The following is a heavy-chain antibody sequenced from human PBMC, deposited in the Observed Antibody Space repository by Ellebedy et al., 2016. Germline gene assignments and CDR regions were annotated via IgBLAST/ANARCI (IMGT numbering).Heavy chain of an antibody. J-gene: IGHJ4*02. CDR2: INPDGNAK. Sequence: GGSLRLSCAASGFTFSSSWMTWVRQTPGKGLEWVANINPDGNAKYYVDSAKGRFTISRDNAKNSLYLQMNSLRTEDTGVYYCARDNRYGGSANIFDYWGQGTLVTVSS. D-gene: IGHD4-23*01. CDR1: GFTFSSSW. CDR3: ARDNRYGGSANIFDY. V-gene: IGHV3-7*01.